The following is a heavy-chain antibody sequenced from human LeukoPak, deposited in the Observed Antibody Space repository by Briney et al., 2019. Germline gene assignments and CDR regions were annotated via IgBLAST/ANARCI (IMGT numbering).Heavy chain of an antibody. V-gene: IGHV1-2*02. CDR3: ARDNSVGDNAWWFDP. CDR2: INPNSGGT. J-gene: IGHJ5*02. Sequence: GASVKVSCKASGYTFTGYYMHWVRQAPGQGLGWMGWINPNSGGTNYAQKFQGRVTMTRDTSISTAYMELSRLRSDDTAIYYCARDNSVGDNAWWFDPWGQGTLVTVSS. CDR1: GYTFTGYY. D-gene: IGHD1-26*01.